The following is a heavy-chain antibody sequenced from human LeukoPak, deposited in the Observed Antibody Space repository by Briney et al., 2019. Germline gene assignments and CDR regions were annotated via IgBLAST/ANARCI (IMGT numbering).Heavy chain of an antibody. D-gene: IGHD6-6*01. CDR1: GYTFTSYA. CDR3: ARDSSSSFDY. Sequence: ASVKVSCKASGYTFTSYAMNWVRQAPGQGLEWMGGIIPIFGTANYAQKFQGRVTITAVESTSTAYMELSSLRSEDTAVYYCARDSSSSFDYWGQGTLVTVSS. V-gene: IGHV1-69*13. CDR2: IIPIFGTA. J-gene: IGHJ4*02.